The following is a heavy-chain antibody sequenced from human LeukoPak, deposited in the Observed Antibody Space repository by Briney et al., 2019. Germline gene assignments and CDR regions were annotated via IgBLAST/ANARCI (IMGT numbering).Heavy chain of an antibody. V-gene: IGHV3-33*01. J-gene: IGHJ4*02. CDR3: ARPLNRGSSSSFDY. CDR2: IWYDGSNK. D-gene: IGHD6-6*01. Sequence: PGGSLRLSCAASGFTFSSYGMHWVRQAPGKGLEWVAVIWYDGSNKYYADSVKGRFTISRDNSKNTLYLQMNSPRAEDTAVYYCARPLNRGSSSSFDYWGQGTLVTVSS. CDR1: GFTFSSYG.